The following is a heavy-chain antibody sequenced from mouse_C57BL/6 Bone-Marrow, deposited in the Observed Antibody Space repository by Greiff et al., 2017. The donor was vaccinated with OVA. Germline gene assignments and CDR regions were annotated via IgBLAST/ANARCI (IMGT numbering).Heavy chain of an antibody. J-gene: IGHJ1*03. CDR3: ARHNYGSSFYWYFDV. D-gene: IGHD1-1*01. Sequence: EVNVVESGGGLVQPGESLKLSCESNEYEFPSHDMSWVRKTPEKRLELVAAINSDGGSTYYPDTMERRFIISRDNTKKTLYLQISSLRSEDTALYYGARHNYGSSFYWYFDVWGTGTTVTVSS. CDR1: EYEFPSHD. V-gene: IGHV5-2*01. CDR2: INSDGGST.